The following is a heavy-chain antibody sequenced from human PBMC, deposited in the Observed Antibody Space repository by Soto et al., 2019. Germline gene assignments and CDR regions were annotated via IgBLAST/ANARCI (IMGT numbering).Heavy chain of an antibody. V-gene: IGHV4-34*01. D-gene: IGHD2-21*02. Sequence: TSETLSLTCAVYGGSFSGYYWSWIRQPPGKGLEWIGEINHSGSTNYNPSLKSRVTISVDTSKNEFSLKLSSVTAADTAVYYCASSYCGGDCYSDWFDPWGQGTLVTVSS. CDR2: INHSGST. CDR1: GGSFSGYY. CDR3: ASSYCGGDCYSDWFDP. J-gene: IGHJ5*02.